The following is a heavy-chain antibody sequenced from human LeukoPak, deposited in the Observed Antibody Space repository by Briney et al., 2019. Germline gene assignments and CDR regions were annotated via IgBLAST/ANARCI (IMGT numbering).Heavy chain of an antibody. Sequence: GGSLRLSCAASGFTFSDYYMSWIRQAPGKGLEWVSYFSSSNSYTNYADSVKGRFYADSVKGRFTISRDNAKNSLYLQMNSLRAEDTAVYYCASLTYYFDSSGYYPGYFQHWGQGTLVTVSS. J-gene: IGHJ1*01. CDR1: GFTFSDYY. CDR3: ASLTYYFDSSGYYPGYFQH. D-gene: IGHD3-22*01. CDR2: FSSSNSYT. V-gene: IGHV3-11*03.